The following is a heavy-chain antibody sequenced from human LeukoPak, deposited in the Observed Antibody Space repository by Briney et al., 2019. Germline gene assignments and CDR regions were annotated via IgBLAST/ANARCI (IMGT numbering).Heavy chain of an antibody. CDR2: ISGSGGST. Sequence: GGSLRLSCAASGFTFSSYAMSWVRQAPGKGMEWVSPISGSGGSTYYADSVKGRFTISRDNSKNTVYLQLNSLRAEDTAVYYCAKRPYCSGAVCQYIGYWGQGTLVTVSS. CDR1: GFTFSSYA. D-gene: IGHD2-15*01. V-gene: IGHV3-23*01. CDR3: AKRPYCSGAVCQYIGY. J-gene: IGHJ4*02.